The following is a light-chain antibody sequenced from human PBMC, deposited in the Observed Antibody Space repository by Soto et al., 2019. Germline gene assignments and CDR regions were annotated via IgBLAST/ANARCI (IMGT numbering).Light chain of an antibody. CDR1: QAISSY. V-gene: IGKV1-9*01. CDR2: TAS. Sequence: DIPLTQSPSFLSASVGDRVTITCRASQAISSYLAWYQQKPGKAPKFLIYTASTLQSGVPSRFSGSGSGTEFTLTISSLQPEDFATYYCQRLDNYPITFGQGTRLEMK. J-gene: IGKJ5*01. CDR3: QRLDNYPIT.